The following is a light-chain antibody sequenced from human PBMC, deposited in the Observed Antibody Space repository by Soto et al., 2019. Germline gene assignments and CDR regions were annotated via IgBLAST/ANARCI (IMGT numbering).Light chain of an antibody. CDR2: GAS. J-gene: IGKJ5*01. CDR3: QQANSFPIT. V-gene: IGKV3-11*01. Sequence: EIVLTQSPATLSLSPGERATLSCRASQSVSGYLAWYQQKPGQAPRLLIYGASTRATGIPARFSGSGSGTDFTLTISSLQPEDFATYYCQQANSFPITFGQGTRLEIK. CDR1: QSVSGY.